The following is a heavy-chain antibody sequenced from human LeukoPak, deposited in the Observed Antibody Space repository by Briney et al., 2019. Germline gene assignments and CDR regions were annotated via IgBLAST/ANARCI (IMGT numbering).Heavy chain of an antibody. V-gene: IGHV6-1*01. CDR1: GDSVSSNSAA. J-gene: IGHJ4*02. CDR2: TYYRSKWYN. D-gene: IGHD6-13*01. CDR3: ARDWYRSTWYRFDY. Sequence: SQTLSLTCAISGDSVSSNSAAWNWIRQSPSRGLVWLGRTYYRSKWYNDYAVSVKSRISINPDTSKNQFSMQLNSVTPEDTAVYYCARDWYRSTWYRFDYWGQGTLVTVSS.